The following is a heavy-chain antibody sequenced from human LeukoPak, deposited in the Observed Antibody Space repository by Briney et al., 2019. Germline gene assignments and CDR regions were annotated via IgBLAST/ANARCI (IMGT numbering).Heavy chain of an antibody. CDR2: INPNSGGT. V-gene: IGHV1-2*02. CDR1: GYTFTGYY. J-gene: IGHJ4*02. CDR3: ARDHRRDGYNFRWMFYDY. D-gene: IGHD5-24*01. Sequence: ASVKVSCKASGYTFTGYYMYWVRQAPGQGLEWMGWINPNSGGTNYAQKFQGRVTMTRDTSISTAYMELSRLRSDDTAVYYCARDHRRDGYNFRWMFYDYWGQGTLVTVSS.